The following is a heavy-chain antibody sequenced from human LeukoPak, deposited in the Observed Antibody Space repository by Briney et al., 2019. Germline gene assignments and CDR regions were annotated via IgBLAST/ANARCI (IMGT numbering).Heavy chain of an antibody. CDR3: ARDKDWSGNYYMDV. CDR2: ISSSSSSYI. D-gene: IGHD3-3*01. V-gene: IGHV3-21*01. CDR1: GFTFSSYS. Sequence: GGSLRLSCAASGFTFSSYSMNWVRQAPGKGLEWVSSISSSSSSYIYCADSVKGRFTISRDNAKNSLYLQMNSLRAEDTAVYYCARDKDWSGNYYMDVWGKGTTVTVSS. J-gene: IGHJ6*03.